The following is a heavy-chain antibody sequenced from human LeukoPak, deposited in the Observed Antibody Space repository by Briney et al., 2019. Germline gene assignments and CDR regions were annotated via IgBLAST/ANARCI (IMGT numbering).Heavy chain of an antibody. V-gene: IGHV4-34*01. CDR1: GGSFSGYY. Sequence: SETLSLTCAVYGGSFSGYYWSWIRQPPGKGLEWIGEINHSGSTNYNPSLKSRVTISVDTSKNQFSLKLSSVTAADTAVYYCARGVRRFDYWGQGTLVTVSS. J-gene: IGHJ4*02. CDR3: ARGVRRFDY. CDR2: INHSGST.